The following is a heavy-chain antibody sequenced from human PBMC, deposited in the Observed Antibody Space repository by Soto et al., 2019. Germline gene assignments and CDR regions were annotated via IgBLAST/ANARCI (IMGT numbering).Heavy chain of an antibody. Sequence: PGESLKISCKGSGYSFTSYWIGWVRQMPGKGLEWMGIIYPGDSDTRYSPSFQGQVTISADKSISTAYLQWSSLKASDTAMYYCARHISYYDSSGEFDYWGQGTLVTSPQ. CDR1: GYSFTSYW. CDR2: IYPGDSDT. V-gene: IGHV5-51*01. CDR3: ARHISYYDSSGEFDY. D-gene: IGHD3-22*01. J-gene: IGHJ4*02.